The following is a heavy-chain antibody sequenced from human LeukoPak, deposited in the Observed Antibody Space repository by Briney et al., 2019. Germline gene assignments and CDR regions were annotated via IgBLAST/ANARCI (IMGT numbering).Heavy chain of an antibody. CDR1: GYTFTSYG. D-gene: IGHD3-3*01. Sequence: ASVKVSCKASGYTFTSYGISWVRQAPGQGLEWMGGFDPEDGETIYAQKFQGRVTMTEDTSTDTAYMELSSLRSEDTAVYYCATDLSDYDFWSGYRYFQHWGQGTLVTVSS. CDR2: FDPEDGET. V-gene: IGHV1-24*01. CDR3: ATDLSDYDFWSGYRYFQH. J-gene: IGHJ1*01.